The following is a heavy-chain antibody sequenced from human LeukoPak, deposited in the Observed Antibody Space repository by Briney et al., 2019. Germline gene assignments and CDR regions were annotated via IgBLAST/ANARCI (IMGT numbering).Heavy chain of an antibody. CDR3: ARERGDFRFVDI. Sequence: SETLSLTCTVSGGSITSYYWSWIRQPRGKGLEWIGYIDYSGSTNYNPSLKSRVTISVDTSKNQFSLKLSSVTAVDTAVYYCARERGDFRFVDIWGQGKMVTVSS. V-gene: IGHV4-59*01. D-gene: IGHD3-16*01. CDR1: GGSITSYY. CDR2: IDYSGST. J-gene: IGHJ3*02.